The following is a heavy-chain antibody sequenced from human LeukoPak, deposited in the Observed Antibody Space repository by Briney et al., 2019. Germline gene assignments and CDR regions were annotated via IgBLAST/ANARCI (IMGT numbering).Heavy chain of an antibody. J-gene: IGHJ4*02. V-gene: IGHV5-51*01. CDR2: IYPGDSDT. Sequence: GASLQISCKGSGYSFTSYWIGWVRQMPGKGREWLGIIYPGDSDTRYTPSFQGQVSISADRSINTAYLQWSSLKASDTAMYFCARMYYYGSGRRGIDYWGQGTLVTVSS. CDR3: ARMYYYGSGRRGIDY. D-gene: IGHD3-10*01. CDR1: GYSFTSYW.